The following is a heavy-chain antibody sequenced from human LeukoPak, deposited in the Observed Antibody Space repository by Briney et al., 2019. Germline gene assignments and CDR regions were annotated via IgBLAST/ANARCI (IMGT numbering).Heavy chain of an antibody. CDR3: TKESLPYCSTSSCSIDS. Sequence: PGGSLRLSCAASGFTFSSYGMHWVRQAPGKGLEWVAFIRYDGSGKYYADSVKGRFTISRDNSKNTLDLQMNSLRPQDTAVYYCTKESLPYCSTSSCSIDSWGQGTLVTVSS. J-gene: IGHJ4*02. D-gene: IGHD2-2*01. CDR2: IRYDGSGK. V-gene: IGHV3-30*02. CDR1: GFTFSSYG.